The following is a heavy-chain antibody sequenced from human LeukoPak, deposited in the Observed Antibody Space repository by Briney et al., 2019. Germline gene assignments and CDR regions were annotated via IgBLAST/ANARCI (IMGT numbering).Heavy chain of an antibody. Sequence: PSETLSLTCAVYGGSFSGYYWSWIRQPPGKGLEWIGEINHSGSTNYNPSLKSRVTISVDTSKNQFSLKLSSVTAADTAVYYCAGGVGSSWFNYYYYYYMDVWGKGTTVTVSS. D-gene: IGHD6-13*01. CDR3: AGGVGSSWFNYYYYYYMDV. V-gene: IGHV4-34*01. J-gene: IGHJ6*03. CDR1: GGSFSGYY. CDR2: INHSGST.